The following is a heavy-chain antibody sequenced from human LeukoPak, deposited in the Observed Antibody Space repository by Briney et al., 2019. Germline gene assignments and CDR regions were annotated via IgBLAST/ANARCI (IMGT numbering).Heavy chain of an antibody. D-gene: IGHD3-10*01. CDR1: GGSISSYY. CDR2: IYYSGST. V-gene: IGHV4-59*01. CDR3: ARESLWFGELFVYDWFAP. J-gene: IGHJ5*02. Sequence: TSETLSLTCTVSGGSISSYYWSWIRQPPGKGLEWIGYIYYSGSTNYNPSLKSRVTISVDTSKNQFSLKLSSVTAADTAVYYCARESLWFGELFVYDWFAPWGQGTLATVSS.